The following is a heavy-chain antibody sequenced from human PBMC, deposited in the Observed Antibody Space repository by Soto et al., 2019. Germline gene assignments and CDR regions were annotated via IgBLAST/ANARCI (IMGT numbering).Heavy chain of an antibody. CDR2: IIPILGIA. D-gene: IGHD6-19*01. Sequence: QVQLVQSGAEVKKPGSSVKVSCKASGGTFSSYTISWVRQAPGQGLEWMGRIIPILGIANYARKFQGRVTITADKSTSTAYMELSSLRSEDTAVYYCARSRTGAGAGGESYYMDVWGKGPTVTVSS. CDR3: ARSRTGAGAGGESYYMDV. CDR1: GGTFSSYT. J-gene: IGHJ6*03. V-gene: IGHV1-69*02.